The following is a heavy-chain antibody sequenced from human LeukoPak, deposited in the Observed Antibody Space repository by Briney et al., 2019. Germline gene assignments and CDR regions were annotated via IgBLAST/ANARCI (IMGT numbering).Heavy chain of an antibody. V-gene: IGHV3-48*01. Sequence: GGSLRLSCAASGFTFSSYSMNWVRQAPGKGLEWVSYISSSSSIIYHADSVKGRFTISRDNAKSSLYLQMNSLRAEDTAVYYCARVGSPIAAAGTVYWGQGTLVTVSS. CDR2: ISSSSSII. CDR1: GFTFSSYS. CDR3: ARVGSPIAAAGTVY. J-gene: IGHJ4*02. D-gene: IGHD6-13*01.